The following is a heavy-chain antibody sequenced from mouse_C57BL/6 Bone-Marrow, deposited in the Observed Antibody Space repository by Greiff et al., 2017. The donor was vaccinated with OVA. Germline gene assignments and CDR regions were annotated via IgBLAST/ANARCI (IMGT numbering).Heavy chain of an antibody. CDR2: IRSKSNNYAT. CDR3: VRQWDYYGGAMDY. J-gene: IGHJ4*01. CDR1: GFSFNTYA. V-gene: IGHV10-1*01. Sequence: EVKLVESGGGLVQPKGSLKLSCAASGFSFNTYAMNWVRQAPGKGLEWVARIRSKSNNYATYYADSVKDRFTISRDDSESMLYLQMNNLKTEDTAMYYCVRQWDYYGGAMDYWGQGTSVTVSS. D-gene: IGHD1-1*01.